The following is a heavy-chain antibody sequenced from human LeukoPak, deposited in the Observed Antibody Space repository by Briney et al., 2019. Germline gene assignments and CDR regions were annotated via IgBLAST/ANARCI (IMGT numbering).Heavy chain of an antibody. CDR2: IYSGGST. J-gene: IGHJ4*02. CDR3: ARAGVLRYLGD. D-gene: IGHD3-9*01. CDR1: GFTVSSNY. Sequence: GGSLRLSCAASGFTVSSNYMSWVRQPPGKGLEWVSVIYSGGSTYYADPVKGRFTISRDNSKNTVYLQMNSLRAEDTAIYYCARAGVLRYLGDWGQGTLVTVSS. V-gene: IGHV3-66*01.